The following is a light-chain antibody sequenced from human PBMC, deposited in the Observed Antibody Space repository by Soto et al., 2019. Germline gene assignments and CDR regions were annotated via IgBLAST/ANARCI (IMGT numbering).Light chain of an antibody. CDR3: SSYTTATTRV. J-gene: IGLJ3*02. Sequence: QSALTQPASVSGSPGQSITISCTGTSSDVGAYNYVSWYQQHPGKPPKLMIFDVSNRPSGVSNRFSGSKSGNTASLTIAGLQAEDEADYYCSSYTTATTRVFGGGTKLTVL. V-gene: IGLV2-14*01. CDR2: DVS. CDR1: SSDVGAYNY.